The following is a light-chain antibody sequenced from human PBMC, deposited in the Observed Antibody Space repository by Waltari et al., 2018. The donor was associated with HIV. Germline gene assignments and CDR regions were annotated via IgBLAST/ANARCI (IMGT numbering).Light chain of an antibody. Sequence: EIVLTQSPGTLFLSPGERVTLSCRASQTVSTNYVAWFQQKPGHPPRLRIYATSIRATDIPERFSGGGSGTDFTLTITRLEPEDFAVYYCHQYGTSPPITFGQGTRLEIK. CDR2: ATS. CDR3: HQYGTSPPIT. V-gene: IGKV3-20*01. J-gene: IGKJ5*01. CDR1: QTVSTNY.